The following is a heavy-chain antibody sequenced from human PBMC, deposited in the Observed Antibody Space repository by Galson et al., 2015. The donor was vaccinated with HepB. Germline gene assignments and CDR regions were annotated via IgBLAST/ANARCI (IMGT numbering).Heavy chain of an antibody. CDR3: ARDVGGYYYDAFDI. D-gene: IGHD3-22*01. CDR1: GFTFSSYA. V-gene: IGHV3-30*04. CDR2: ISYDGSNK. Sequence: SLRLSCAASGFTFSSYAMHWVRQAPGKGLEWVAVISYDGSNKYYADSVKGRSTISRDNSKNTLYLQMNSLRAEDTAVYYCARDVGGYYYDAFDIWGQGTMVTVSS. J-gene: IGHJ3*02.